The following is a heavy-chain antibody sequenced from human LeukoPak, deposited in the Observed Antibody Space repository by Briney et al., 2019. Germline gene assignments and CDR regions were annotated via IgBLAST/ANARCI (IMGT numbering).Heavy chain of an antibody. Sequence: GGSLRLSCVASGFPFSSYWMTRVRQAPGKGLEWVANIKQDGSKKPYVDSVKGRFTISRDNAKNSLYLQMNSLRAEDTAVYYCAREEYSSSPWHYWGQGTLVTVSS. CDR1: GFPFSSYW. CDR3: AREEYSSSPWHY. D-gene: IGHD6-6*01. V-gene: IGHV3-7*01. J-gene: IGHJ4*02. CDR2: IKQDGSKK.